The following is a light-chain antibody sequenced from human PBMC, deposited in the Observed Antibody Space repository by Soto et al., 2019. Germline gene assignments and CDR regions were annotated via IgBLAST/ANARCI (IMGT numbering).Light chain of an antibody. CDR2: DAS. V-gene: IGKV3-20*01. Sequence: GLTQSPGTLSLSPGERATLSCRASQTVRNNYLAWYQQKPGQAPRLLIYDASSRATGIPDRFSGGGSGTDFTLTISRLEPEDFAVYYCQQYGRSPFTFGPGTKVD. J-gene: IGKJ3*01. CDR3: QQYGRSPFT. CDR1: QTVRNNY.